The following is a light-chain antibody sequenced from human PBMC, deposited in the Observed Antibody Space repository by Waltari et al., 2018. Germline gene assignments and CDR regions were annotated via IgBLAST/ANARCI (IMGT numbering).Light chain of an antibody. V-gene: IGLV2-8*01. CDR2: DSI. CDR1: SSDVGEDTY. CDR3: SSSAVTSVL. J-gene: IGLJ3*02. Sequence: HSALTQPPSASGSPGQSVTISCSGISSDVGEDTYVSWYQQRPGNAPKLIIYDSIKRPSGLPRRFSGSKSADTASLTVSGLLPEDEANYYCSSSAVTSVLFGGGTKLTV.